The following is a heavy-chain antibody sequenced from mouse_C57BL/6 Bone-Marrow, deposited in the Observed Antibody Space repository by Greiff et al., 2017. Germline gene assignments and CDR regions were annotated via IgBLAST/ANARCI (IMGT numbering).Heavy chain of an antibody. CDR2: IDPSDSYT. V-gene: IGHV1-59*01. D-gene: IGHD3-1*01. Sequence: QVQLQQPGAELVRPGTSVKLSCKASGYTFTSYWMHWVKQRPGQGLEWIGVIDPSDSYTNYNQKFKGKATLTVDTSSSTAYMQLSSLTSEDSAVYYCARSGDSYYFDYGGQGTTLTVSS. J-gene: IGHJ2*01. CDR1: GYTFTSYW. CDR3: ARSGDSYYFDY.